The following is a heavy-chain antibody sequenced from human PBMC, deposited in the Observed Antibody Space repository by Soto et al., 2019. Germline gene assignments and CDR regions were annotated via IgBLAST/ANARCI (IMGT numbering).Heavy chain of an antibody. Sequence: RGESLKISCKGSGYSFTSYWIGWVRQMPGKGLEWMGIIYPGDSDTRYSPSFQGQVTISADKSINTAYLQWSSLEASDSAFYYCARSPRSSPYLDYWGQGALVTVSS. CDR3: ARSPRSSPYLDY. V-gene: IGHV5-51*01. CDR2: IYPGDSDT. J-gene: IGHJ4*02. D-gene: IGHD6-13*01. CDR1: GYSFTSYW.